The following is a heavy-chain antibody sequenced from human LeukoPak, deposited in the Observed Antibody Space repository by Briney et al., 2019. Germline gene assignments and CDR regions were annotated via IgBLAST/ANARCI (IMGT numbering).Heavy chain of an antibody. D-gene: IGHD3-22*01. CDR2: IYYSGST. V-gene: IGHV4-59*08. CDR3: ARHRIYYYDSSGYYYFDY. CDR1: GGSISSYY. J-gene: IGHJ4*02. Sequence: PSETLSLTCTVSGGSISSYYWSWIRQPPGKGLEWIGYIYYSGSTNYNPSLKSRVTISVDTSKNQFSLKLSSVTAADTAVYYCARHRIYYYDSSGYYYFDYWGQGTLVTVSS.